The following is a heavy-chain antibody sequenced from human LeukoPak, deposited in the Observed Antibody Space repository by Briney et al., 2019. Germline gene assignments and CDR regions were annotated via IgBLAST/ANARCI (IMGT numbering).Heavy chain of an antibody. Sequence: GGSLRLSCAASGFTLSSYSMHWVRPAPRKGLAWVSSISSSSSYIYYADSAKGRFTIYRDNSKKTLYLQMNSLGAEDTAVYYCVQDWAWGAFAYWGQGTLVTVSS. J-gene: IGHJ4*02. CDR3: VQDWAWGAFAY. CDR2: ISSSSSYI. D-gene: IGHD7-27*01. CDR1: GFTLSSYS. V-gene: IGHV3-21*04.